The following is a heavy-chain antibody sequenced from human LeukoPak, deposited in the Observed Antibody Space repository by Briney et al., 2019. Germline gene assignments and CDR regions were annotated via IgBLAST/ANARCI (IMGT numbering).Heavy chain of an antibody. J-gene: IGHJ6*03. Sequence: PGRSLRLSCAASGFTFSSYAMHWVRQAPGKGLEWVAVISYDGSNKYYADSVKGRFTISRDNSKNTLYLQMNSLRAEDTAVYYCARDPVVVPAAPLRYYYYMDVWGKGTTVTVSS. CDR3: ARDPVVVPAAPLRYYYYMDV. D-gene: IGHD2-2*01. CDR1: GFTFSSYA. CDR2: ISYDGSNK. V-gene: IGHV3-30-3*01.